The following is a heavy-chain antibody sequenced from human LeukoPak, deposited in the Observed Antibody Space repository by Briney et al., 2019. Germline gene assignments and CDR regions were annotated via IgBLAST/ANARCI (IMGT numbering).Heavy chain of an antibody. Sequence: SQTLSLTCTVPGGSINSDGYYWSWIRQHPGKGLEWIGYIYYSGSTYYNPSLKSRVTISVDTSKNQFSLKLSSVTAADTAVYYCARSHLIVVVPAASYGMDVWGQGTTVTVSS. J-gene: IGHJ6*02. D-gene: IGHD2-2*01. CDR2: IYYSGST. CDR3: ARSHLIVVVPAASYGMDV. CDR1: GGSINSDGYY. V-gene: IGHV4-31*03.